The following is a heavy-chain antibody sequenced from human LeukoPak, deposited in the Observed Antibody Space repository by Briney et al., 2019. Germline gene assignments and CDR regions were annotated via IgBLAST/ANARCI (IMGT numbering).Heavy chain of an antibody. CDR1: GLTFGNAW. CDR3: SRHSGGSPDAFDI. V-gene: IGHV3-15*01. D-gene: IGHD2-15*01. J-gene: IGHJ3*02. CDR2: IKSKTDGGTT. Sequence: GGSLRLSCAASGLTFGNAWMSWVRQAPGKGLEWVGRIKSKTDGGTTDHAGPVKGRFTISRDDSKNTLYLQMNSLKTEDTAVYYCSRHSGGSPDAFDIWGQGTMVTVSS.